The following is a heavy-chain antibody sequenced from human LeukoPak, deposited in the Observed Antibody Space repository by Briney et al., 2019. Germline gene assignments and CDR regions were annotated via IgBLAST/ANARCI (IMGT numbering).Heavy chain of an antibody. Sequence: SETLSLTRTVSGGSISSCHWIWIRQPAGKGLEWIGHIYTRGSTNHNPPLKSRVTMSVETSTNQFSLKLSSVTAADTAVYYCARDDPGSAAIGNWFDPWGQGTLVTVSS. J-gene: IGHJ5*02. CDR1: GGSISSCH. D-gene: IGHD2-2*02. CDR2: IYTRGST. CDR3: ARDDPGSAAIGNWFDP. V-gene: IGHV4-4*07.